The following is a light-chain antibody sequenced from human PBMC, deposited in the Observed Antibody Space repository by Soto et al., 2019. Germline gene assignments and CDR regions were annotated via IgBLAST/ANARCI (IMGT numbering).Light chain of an antibody. V-gene: IGLV2-14*03. Sequence: QSVLTQPASVSGSPGQSITISCTGTSSDVGGYNYVSWYQQHPDKAPKLMIYEVDNRPSNVSARFSGSKRGNTASLTISGLQSEDDADYYCLAYGRGGALLFGGGTKLTVL. CDR3: LAYGRGGALL. J-gene: IGLJ3*02. CDR1: SSDVGGYNY. CDR2: EVD.